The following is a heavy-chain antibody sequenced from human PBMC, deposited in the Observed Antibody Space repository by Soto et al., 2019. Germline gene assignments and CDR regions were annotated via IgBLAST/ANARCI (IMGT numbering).Heavy chain of an antibody. V-gene: IGHV3-20*04. D-gene: IGHD3-9*01. CDR2: INWNGGST. CDR3: ARESTYYDILTGLDV. J-gene: IGHJ6*02. CDR1: GFTFDDYG. Sequence: GGSLRLSCAASGFTFDDYGMSWVRQAPGKGLEWVSGINWNGGSTGYADSVKGRFTISRDNAKNSLYLQMNSLRAEDTALYYCARESTYYDILTGLDVWGQGTTVTVSS.